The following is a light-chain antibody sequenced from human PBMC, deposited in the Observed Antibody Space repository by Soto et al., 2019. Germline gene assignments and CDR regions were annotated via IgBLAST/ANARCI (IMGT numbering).Light chain of an antibody. CDR1: TSNIGAPYD. J-gene: IGLJ1*01. CDR2: GDN. CDR3: QSYDISLHNYV. V-gene: IGLV1-40*01. Sequence: QSVVTQPPSVSGAPGQRVSISCTGSTSNIGAPYDVHWYQHLPGTAPKLLIYGDNNRPSGVPDRFSGSKSGTPASLAITRLQAEDEADYYCQSYDISLHNYVFGTGTKLTVL.